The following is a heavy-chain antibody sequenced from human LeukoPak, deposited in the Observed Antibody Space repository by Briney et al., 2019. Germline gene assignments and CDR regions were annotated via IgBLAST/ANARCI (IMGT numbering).Heavy chain of an antibody. V-gene: IGHV4-4*07. J-gene: IGHJ4*02. D-gene: IGHD5-24*01. CDR1: GGSISSYY. Sequence: SETLSLTCTVSGGSISSYYWSWIRQPAGKGLEWIGRIYTSGSTNYNPSLKSRVTMSVDTSKNQFSLKLSSVTAADTAVYYCTRDHPPGDGYNSWYFDYWGQGTLVTVSS. CDR3: TRDHPPGDGYNSWYFDY. CDR2: IYTSGST.